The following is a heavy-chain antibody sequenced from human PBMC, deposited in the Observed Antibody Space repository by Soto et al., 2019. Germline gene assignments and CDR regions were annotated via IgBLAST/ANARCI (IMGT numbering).Heavy chain of an antibody. CDR1: GYTFTGYY. J-gene: IGHJ6*02. CDR3: ARGDFWSDRKGMDV. V-gene: IGHV1-2*02. D-gene: IGHD3-3*01. CDR2: INPNSGGT. Sequence: ASVKVSCKASGYTFTGYYMHWVRQAPGQGLEWMGWINPNSGGTNYAQKFQGRVTMTRDTSISTAYMELSRLRSDDTAVHYCARGDFWSDRKGMDVWGQGTTVTVSS.